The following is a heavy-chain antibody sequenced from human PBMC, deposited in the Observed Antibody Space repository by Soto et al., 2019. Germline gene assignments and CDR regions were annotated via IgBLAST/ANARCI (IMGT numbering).Heavy chain of an antibody. CDR1: GFPFSGYA. V-gene: IGHV3-23*01. D-gene: IGHD5-12*01. CDR3: VKDPLRNGHNGSDP. CDR2: IAGSGGNT. J-gene: IGHJ5*02. Sequence: EVQLLESGGGLVQPGGSLTLSCAASGFPFSGYAMSWVRQAPGKGLEWVSAIAGSGGNTYYADSVKGRFTISRDNFKNTLYLQMKSLRGEDTAIYYCVKDPLRNGHNGSDPWGQGTLVTVSS.